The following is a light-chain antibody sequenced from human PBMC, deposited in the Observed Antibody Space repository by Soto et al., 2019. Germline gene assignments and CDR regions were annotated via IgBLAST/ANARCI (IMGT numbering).Light chain of an antibody. CDR1: QSISNW. Sequence: DMQIRRPPSISSASLGDRATIPVGASQSISNWLAWYQQKPGKAPKLLIYDASSLHSGVPSRFSGSGSGTDFTLTISSLQPEDFATYYCQQTYSTPLTFGGGTKVDIK. CDR3: QQTYSTPLT. CDR2: DAS. J-gene: IGKJ4*01. V-gene: IGKV1-39*01.